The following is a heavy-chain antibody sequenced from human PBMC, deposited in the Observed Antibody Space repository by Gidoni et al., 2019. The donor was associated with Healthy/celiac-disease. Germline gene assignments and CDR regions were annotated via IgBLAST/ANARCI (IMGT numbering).Heavy chain of an antibody. D-gene: IGHD6-19*01. CDR2: ISYDGSNK. CDR3: ARSPYSSGWYVDSGNY. V-gene: IGHV3-30-3*01. J-gene: IGHJ4*02. CDR1: GFTLSSYA. Sequence: QVQLVESGGGVVQPGRSLRLPCAASGFTLSSYAMHWVRQAPGKGLEWVAVISYDGSNKYYADSVKGRFTISRDNSKNTLYLQMNSLRAEDTAVYYCARSPYSSGWYVDSGNYWGQGALVTVSS.